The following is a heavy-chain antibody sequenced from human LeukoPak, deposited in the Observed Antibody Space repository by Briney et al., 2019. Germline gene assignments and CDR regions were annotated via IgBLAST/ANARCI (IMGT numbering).Heavy chain of an antibody. J-gene: IGHJ2*01. Sequence: SETLSLTCTVSGGSISSYYWSWIRRSPGKGLEWIGYIYYSGSTNYNPSLKSRVTISVDTSKNQFSLNLSSVTAADTAVYYCARRPPLYCGGDCYSGYFDLWGRGTLVTVSS. D-gene: IGHD2-21*02. CDR3: ARRPPLYCGGDCYSGYFDL. CDR2: IYYSGST. CDR1: GGSISSYY. V-gene: IGHV4-59*08.